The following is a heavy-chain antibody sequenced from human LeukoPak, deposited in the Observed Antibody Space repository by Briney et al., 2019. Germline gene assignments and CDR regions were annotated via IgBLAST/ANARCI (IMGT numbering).Heavy chain of an antibody. J-gene: IGHJ5*02. V-gene: IGHV4-39*07. CDR2: IYHSGST. D-gene: IGHD2-15*01. Sequence: SETLSLTCTVSGVSISSSYSYWGWIRQPPGKGLEWIGSIYHSGSTYYNPSLKSRVTISVDTSKNQFSLKLSSVTAADTAVYYCARDRRYCSGCSCYWPNWFDPWGQGTLVTVSS. CDR3: ARDRRYCSGCSCYWPNWFDP. CDR1: GVSISSSYSY.